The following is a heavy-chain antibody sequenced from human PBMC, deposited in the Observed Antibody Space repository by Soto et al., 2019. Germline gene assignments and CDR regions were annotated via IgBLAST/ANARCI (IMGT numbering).Heavy chain of an antibody. CDR2: IWYDGSNK. CDR1: GFTFSSYG. CDR3: ARDRDHKLEKYWYFDL. Sequence: QVQLVESGGGVVQPGRSLRLSCAASGFTFSSYGMHWVRQAPGKGLEWVAVIWYDGSNKYYADSVKGRFTISRDNSKNTLYLQMNSLRAEDTAVYYCARDRDHKLEKYWYFDLWGRGTLVTVSS. J-gene: IGHJ2*01. V-gene: IGHV3-33*01.